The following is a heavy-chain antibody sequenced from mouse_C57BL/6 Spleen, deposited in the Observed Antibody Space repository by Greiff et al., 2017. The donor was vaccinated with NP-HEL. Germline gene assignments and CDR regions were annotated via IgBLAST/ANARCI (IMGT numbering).Heavy chain of an antibody. CDR2: INPGSGGT. D-gene: IGHD2-5*01. Sequence: QVQLQQSGAELVRPGTSVKVSCKASGYAFTNYLIEWVKQRPGQGLEWIGVINPGSGGTNYNEKFKGKATLTADKSSSTAYMQLSSLTSEDSAVYFCARHSNPGRVFAYWGQGTLVTVSA. J-gene: IGHJ3*01. CDR1: GYAFTNYL. V-gene: IGHV1-54*01. CDR3: ARHSNPGRVFAY.